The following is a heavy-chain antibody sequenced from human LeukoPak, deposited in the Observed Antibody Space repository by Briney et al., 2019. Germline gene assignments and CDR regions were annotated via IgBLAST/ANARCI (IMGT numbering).Heavy chain of an antibody. CDR1: GYTFTGYY. J-gene: IGHJ4*02. D-gene: IGHD3-9*01. Sequence: ASVKVSCQASGYTFTGYYMHWVRQAPGQGLEWMGWINPNHGDTNYAQKFQDRVSMTRDTSISTAYMHLSRLRSADTAVYYCARSPHILTGENFDYWGQGTLVTVSS. V-gene: IGHV1-2*02. CDR2: INPNHGDT. CDR3: ARSPHILTGENFDY.